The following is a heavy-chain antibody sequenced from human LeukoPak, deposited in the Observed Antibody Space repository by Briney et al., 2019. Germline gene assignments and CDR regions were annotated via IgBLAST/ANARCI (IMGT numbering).Heavy chain of an antibody. CDR2: IIPILGIA. D-gene: IGHD2-15*01. CDR3: ARVVFAGYSWNYYYYGMDV. V-gene: IGHV1-69*04. CDR1: GYTFTGYY. Sequence: SVKVSCKASGYTFTGYYIHWVRQAPGQGLEWMGRIIPILGIANYAQKFQGRVTITADKSTSTAYMELSSLRSEDTAVYYCARVVFAGYSWNYYYYGMDVWGQGTTVTVSS. J-gene: IGHJ6*02.